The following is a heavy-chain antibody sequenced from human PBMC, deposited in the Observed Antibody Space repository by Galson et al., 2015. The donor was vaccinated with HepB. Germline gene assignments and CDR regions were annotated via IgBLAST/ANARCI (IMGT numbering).Heavy chain of an antibody. CDR2: ISYDGSEK. Sequence: SLRLSCAASGFTFSSYGMHWVRQAPGKGLEWVAVISYDGSEKYYVDSVKGRFTISRDNAKNSLYLQMNSLRAEDTAVYYCARVRYCSSTSCSGDWDYFDYWGQGTLVTVSS. V-gene: IGHV3-30*03. CDR3: ARVRYCSSTSCSGDWDYFDY. CDR1: GFTFSSYG. J-gene: IGHJ4*02. D-gene: IGHD2-2*01.